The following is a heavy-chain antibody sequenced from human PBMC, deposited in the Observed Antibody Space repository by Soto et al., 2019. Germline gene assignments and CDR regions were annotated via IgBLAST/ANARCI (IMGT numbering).Heavy chain of an antibody. CDR2: IIPIFGTA. V-gene: IGHV1-69*01. Sequence: SVKVSCTASGGSFSSYAIIWVRQAPGQGLEWMGGIIPIFGTANYAQKFQGRVTITADESTSTAYMELSSLRSEDTAVYYCASLSGWYVPDWGQGTLVTVSS. D-gene: IGHD6-19*01. CDR3: ASLSGWYVPD. J-gene: IGHJ4*02. CDR1: GGSFSSYA.